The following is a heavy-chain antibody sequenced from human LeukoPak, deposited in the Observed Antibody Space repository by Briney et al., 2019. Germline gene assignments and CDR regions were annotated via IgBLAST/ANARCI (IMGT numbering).Heavy chain of an antibody. V-gene: IGHV3-7*01. CDR2: INQDGSEK. Sequence: GGSLRLSCAASGFTFSSYSMSWVRQAPGKGLEWVANINQDGSEKYYVDSVKGRFTISRDNAKNSLYLQMSSLRADDTAVYYCARQYCSGGSCYSYYFDYWGQGTLVTVSS. CDR1: GFTFSSYS. D-gene: IGHD2-15*01. CDR3: ARQYCSGGSCYSYYFDY. J-gene: IGHJ4*02.